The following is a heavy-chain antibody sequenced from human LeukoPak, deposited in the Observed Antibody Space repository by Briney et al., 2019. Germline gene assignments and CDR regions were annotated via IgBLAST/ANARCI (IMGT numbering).Heavy chain of an antibody. CDR1: GFTVSSNY. V-gene: IGHV3-53*01. D-gene: IGHD5-18*01. CDR3: ARGGYHAYYLDY. J-gene: IGHJ4*02. CDR2: IYNDGHGGNT. Sequence: PGGSLRLSCAASGFTVSSNYMSWVRQAPGKGLEWVSVIYNDGHGGNTYYADSVKGRFTISRDNAKNTLCLQMNSLRAEDTAVYYCARGGYHAYYLDYWGQGSLVTVSS.